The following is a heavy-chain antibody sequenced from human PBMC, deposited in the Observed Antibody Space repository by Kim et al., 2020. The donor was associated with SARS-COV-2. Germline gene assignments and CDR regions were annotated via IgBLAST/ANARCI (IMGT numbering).Heavy chain of an antibody. CDR2: IYYSGST. CDR3: ARDYYDSSGYYYFDY. V-gene: IGHV4-39*07. J-gene: IGHJ4*02. Sequence: SETLSLTCTFSSGSTSSFTYYWGWIRQPPGKGLAWIGSIYYSGSTYYNPSLKSRVTISVDTSKNQFSLELSSVTAADTAVYYCARDYYDSSGYYYFDYWGQGTLVTVSS. D-gene: IGHD3-22*01. CDR1: SGSTSSFTYY.